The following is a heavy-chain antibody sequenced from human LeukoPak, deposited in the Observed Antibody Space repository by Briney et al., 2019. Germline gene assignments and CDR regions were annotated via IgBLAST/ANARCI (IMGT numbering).Heavy chain of an antibody. CDR1: GGSISNYY. J-gene: IGHJ5*02. CDR2: IYHSGST. D-gene: IGHD6-13*01. CDR3: ARRGMGDSSSWYGGLDP. V-gene: IGHV4-59*12. Sequence: SETLSLTCTVSGGSISNYYWSWIRQPPGKGLEWIGYIYHSGSTYCNPSLKSRVTISVDRSKNQFSLKLSSVTAADTAVYYCARRGMGDSSSWYGGLDPWGQGTLVTVSS.